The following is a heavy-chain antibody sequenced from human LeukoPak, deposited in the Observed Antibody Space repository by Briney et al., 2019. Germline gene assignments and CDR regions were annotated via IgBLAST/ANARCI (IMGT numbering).Heavy chain of an antibody. CDR2: TNHSGST. CDR3: ARGPITYYYGSGSYYIFDY. J-gene: IGHJ4*02. V-gene: IGHV4-34*01. CDR1: GGSFSGYY. Sequence: SETLSLTCAVYGGSFSGYYWSWIRQPPGKGLEWIGETNHSGSTNYNPSLKSRVTISVDTSKNQFSLKLSSVTAADTAVYYCARGPITYYYGSGSYYIFDYWGQGTLVTVSS. D-gene: IGHD3-10*01.